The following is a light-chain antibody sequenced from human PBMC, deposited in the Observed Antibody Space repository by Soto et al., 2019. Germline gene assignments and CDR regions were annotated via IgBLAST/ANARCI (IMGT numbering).Light chain of an antibody. V-gene: IGKV3-20*01. CDR3: QQYGSSRWT. CDR1: QSVTSIF. J-gene: IGKJ1*01. Sequence: EIVLTQSPGTLSLSPGERATLSCRASQSVTSIFLAWYQQKPGQAPRLLIYGASSRATGIPARFSGSGSGADFTLTISGLEPEDFAVYYCQQYGSSRWTFGQGTKVEIK. CDR2: GAS.